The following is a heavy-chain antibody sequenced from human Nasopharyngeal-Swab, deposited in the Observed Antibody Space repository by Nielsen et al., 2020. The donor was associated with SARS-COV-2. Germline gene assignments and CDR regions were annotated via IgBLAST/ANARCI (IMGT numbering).Heavy chain of an antibody. V-gene: IGHV3-23*01. CDR1: GFTFSSYA. CDR2: IRGSGGRT. D-gene: IGHD3-9*01. CDR3: AKGYFDLLTGYLNYYYMDV. J-gene: IGHJ6*03. Sequence: GESLKISCAASGFTFSSYAMSWVRQAPGKGLEWVSAIRGSGGRTYYADSVKGRFTISRDNSKNTLYLQMNSLRAEDTAVYYCAKGYFDLLTGYLNYYYMDVWGKGTTVTVSS.